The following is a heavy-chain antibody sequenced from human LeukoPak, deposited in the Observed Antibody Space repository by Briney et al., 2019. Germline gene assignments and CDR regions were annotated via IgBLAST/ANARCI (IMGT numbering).Heavy chain of an antibody. CDR2: IYYSGST. CDR1: GGSISSYY. J-gene: IGHJ4*02. Sequence: SETLSLTCTVSGGSISSYYWSWIRQPPGKGLEWIGYIYYSGSTNYNPSLKSRVTISVDTSKNQFSLKLSSVTAADTAVYYCASLYYDYVWGSYRSDWGQGTLVTVSS. CDR3: ASLYYDYVWGSYRSD. D-gene: IGHD3-16*02. V-gene: IGHV4-59*08.